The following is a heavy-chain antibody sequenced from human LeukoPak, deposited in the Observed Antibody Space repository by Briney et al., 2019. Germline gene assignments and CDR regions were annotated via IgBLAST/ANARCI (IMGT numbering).Heavy chain of an antibody. CDR2: IKSKTAGGTT. Sequence: GGSLRLSCAASGFTFSKAWMTWVRQAPGKGLEWVGRIKSKTAGGTTDYAAPVKGRFTISRDDSKNTLYLQMNSLKTEDTAVYYCTTPGPWCTNGVCGFDYWGQGTLVTVSS. J-gene: IGHJ4*02. D-gene: IGHD2-8*01. CDR3: TTPGPWCTNGVCGFDY. CDR1: GFTFSKAW. V-gene: IGHV3-15*01.